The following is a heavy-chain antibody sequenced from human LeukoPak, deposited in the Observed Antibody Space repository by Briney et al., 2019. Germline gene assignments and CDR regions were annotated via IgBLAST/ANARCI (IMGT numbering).Heavy chain of an antibody. CDR1: GYTFTSYG. Sequence: ASVKVSCKASGYTFTSYGISWVRQAPGQGLEGMGWISVYNGNTNYAQKLQGRVTMTTDTSTSTAYVELRSLRSDDTAVYYCAREVANGDLPNWFDPWGQGTLVTVSS. CDR3: AREVANGDLPNWFDP. CDR2: ISVYNGNT. V-gene: IGHV1-18*01. D-gene: IGHD4-17*01. J-gene: IGHJ5*02.